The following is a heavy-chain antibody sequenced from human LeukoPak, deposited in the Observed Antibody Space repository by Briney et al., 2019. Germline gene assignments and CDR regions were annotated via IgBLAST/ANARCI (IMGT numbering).Heavy chain of an antibody. CDR2: IYYSGGT. V-gene: IGHV4-39*07. Sequence: SETLSLTCTVSGGSLSTSSYYWGWIRQPPGKGLEWIGSIYYSGGTYYNPSLTSRVTISGDMSKNQFSLKLSSVTAADTAVYYCARYVWGSQPACAFDIWGQGTMVTVSS. D-gene: IGHD3-16*01. J-gene: IGHJ3*02. CDR3: ARYVWGSQPACAFDI. CDR1: GGSLSTSSYY.